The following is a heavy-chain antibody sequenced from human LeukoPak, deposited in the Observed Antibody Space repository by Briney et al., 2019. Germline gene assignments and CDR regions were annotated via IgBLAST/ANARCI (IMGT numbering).Heavy chain of an antibody. CDR3: ARGIDVHPPFW. CDR2: IYHTGST. Sequence: PSETLSLTCAVSGGSISSGGYSWSWIRQPPGKGLEWIGYIYHTGSTYDNPSLKSRVTISVDRSKNQFSLKLSSVTAADTAVYYCARGIDVHPPFWWGQGTLVTVSS. D-gene: IGHD3-3*01. CDR1: GGSISSGGYS. V-gene: IGHV4-30-2*01. J-gene: IGHJ4*02.